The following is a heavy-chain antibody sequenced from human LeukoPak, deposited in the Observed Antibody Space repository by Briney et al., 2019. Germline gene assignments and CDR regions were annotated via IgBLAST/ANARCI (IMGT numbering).Heavy chain of an antibody. CDR1: GGSVSSGSHY. CDR2: IYYSGST. V-gene: IGHV4-61*01. D-gene: IGHD6-19*01. CDR3: ARGGIMALAGGLDF. J-gene: IGHJ4*02. Sequence: PSETLSLTCTVSGGSVSSGSHYWSWIRQPPGKGLEWIGYIYYSGSTNFNPSLKSRVTISVDTSKNQFSLKLSSATAADTAVYYCARGGIMALAGGLDFWGQGTLVTVSS.